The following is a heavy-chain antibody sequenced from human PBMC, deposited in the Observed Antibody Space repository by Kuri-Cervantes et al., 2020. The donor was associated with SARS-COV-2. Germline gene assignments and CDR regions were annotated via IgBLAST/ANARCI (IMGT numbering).Heavy chain of an antibody. CDR1: GFTFSSYA. V-gene: IGHV3-23*01. Sequence: GESLKISCAASGFTFSSYAMSWVRQAPGKGLEWVSAISGSGGSTYYADSVKGRFTISRDNSKNTLYLQMNSLRAEDTAVYYCANLGGGILAPDIWGQGTMVTVSS. D-gene: IGHD2-15*01. J-gene: IGHJ3*02. CDR2: ISGSGGST. CDR3: ANLGGGILAPDI.